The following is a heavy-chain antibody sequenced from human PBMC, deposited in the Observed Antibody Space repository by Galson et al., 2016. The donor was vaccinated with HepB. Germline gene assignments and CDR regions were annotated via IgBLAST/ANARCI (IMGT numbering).Heavy chain of an antibody. CDR1: GFTFSSYG. J-gene: IGHJ4*02. CDR3: AKDSRSYYDFWSGYFVSE. V-gene: IGHV3-30*18. D-gene: IGHD3-3*01. Sequence: SLRLSCAASGFTFSSYGMHWVRQAPGKGLEWVAVISYDGSNTYYADSVKGRFTISRDNSKNTLYLQMNSLRAEDTAVYYCAKDSRSYYDFWSGYFVSEWSQGTLVTVSS. CDR2: ISYDGSNT.